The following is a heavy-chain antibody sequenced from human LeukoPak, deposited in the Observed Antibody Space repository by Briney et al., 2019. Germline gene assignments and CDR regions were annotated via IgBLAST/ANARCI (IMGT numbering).Heavy chain of an antibody. CDR2: INERGTDS. CDR3: ANPPTVTSFHY. V-gene: IGHV3-74*03. CDR1: GFTFSGHW. D-gene: IGHD4-11*01. Sequence: GGSLRLSCTAPGFTFSGHWIHWVRQPPGMGLVWVSRINERGTDSMYAESVKGRFAISRDNSKNTLYLQMNSLRAEDTAIYYCANPPTVTSFHYWGQGTLVTVSS. J-gene: IGHJ4*02.